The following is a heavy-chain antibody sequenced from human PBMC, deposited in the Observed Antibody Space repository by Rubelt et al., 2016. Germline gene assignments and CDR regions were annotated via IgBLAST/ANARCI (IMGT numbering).Heavy chain of an antibody. J-gene: IGHJ4*02. CDR2: ISGGGRT. D-gene: IGHD6-19*01. V-gene: IGHV3-66*01. CDR1: GLSVSTNY. CDR3: AREWLGNLFY. Sequence: EAQLVESGGGLVQPGGSLRLTCEASGLSVSTNYMTWVRQAPGKGLEWVSIISGGGRTYYADSVKGRFTISRDKFENTMYLQMNSLRTEDTAVYFCAREWLGNLFYWGQGTLVSVSS.